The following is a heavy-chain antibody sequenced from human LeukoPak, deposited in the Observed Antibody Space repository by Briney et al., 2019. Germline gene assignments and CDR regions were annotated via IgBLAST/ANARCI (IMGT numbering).Heavy chain of an antibody. D-gene: IGHD3-10*01. CDR3: ASDFRVGVLYAFDL. Sequence: ASVKVSCKVSGYTLTELSIHWVRQAHGKGLEWMGGFPREDGERIYARSFQGRVTMTEESSTDTAYMELSGLKSEDTAVYFCASDFRVGVLYAFDLWGQGTMVTVSP. V-gene: IGHV1-24*01. J-gene: IGHJ3*01. CDR2: FPREDGER. CDR1: GYTLTELS.